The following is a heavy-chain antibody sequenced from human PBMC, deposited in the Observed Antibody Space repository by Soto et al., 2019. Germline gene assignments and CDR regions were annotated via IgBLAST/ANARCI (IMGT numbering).Heavy chain of an antibody. D-gene: IGHD2-15*01. Sequence: QVQLVESGGGVVQPGRSLRLSCAASGFTFSSYGMHWVRQAPGKGLEWVAVISYDGSNKYYADSVKGRFTISRDNSKNTLYLQMSSLRAEDTAVYYCAKDRGRVVVAAPLEYWGQGTLVTVSS. CDR2: ISYDGSNK. V-gene: IGHV3-30*18. J-gene: IGHJ4*02. CDR3: AKDRGRVVVAAPLEY. CDR1: GFTFSSYG.